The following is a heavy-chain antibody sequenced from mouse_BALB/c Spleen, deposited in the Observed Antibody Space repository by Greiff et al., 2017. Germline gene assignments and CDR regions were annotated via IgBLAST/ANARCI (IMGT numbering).Heavy chain of an antibody. D-gene: IGHD2-14*01. V-gene: IGHV1-74*01. Sequence: QVQLQQPGAELVRPGASVKLSCKASGYTFTSYWMNWVKQRPEQGLEWIGRIDPDDSETYYNQKFKDKAILTVDKSSSTAYMQLSSLTSEDSAVYYCARDYRYDGGVMDYWGQGTSVTVSS. CDR1: GYTFTSYW. CDR2: IDPDDSET. J-gene: IGHJ4*01. CDR3: ARDYRYDGGVMDY.